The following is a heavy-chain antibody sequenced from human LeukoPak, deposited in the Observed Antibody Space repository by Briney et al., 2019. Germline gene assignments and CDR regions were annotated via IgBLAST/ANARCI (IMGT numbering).Heavy chain of an antibody. J-gene: IGHJ5*02. D-gene: IGHD5-12*01. Sequence: RPSETLSLTCTVSGGSISSGSYYWSWIRQPAGKGLEWIGRIYTSGSTNYNPSLKSRVTISVDTSKNQFSLKLSSVTAADTAVYYCARYQWLRTWFDPWGQGTLVTVSS. V-gene: IGHV4-61*02. CDR1: GGSISSGSYY. CDR2: IYTSGST. CDR3: ARYQWLRTWFDP.